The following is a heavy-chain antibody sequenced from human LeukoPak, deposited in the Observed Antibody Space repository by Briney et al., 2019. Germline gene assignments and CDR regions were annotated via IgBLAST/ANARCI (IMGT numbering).Heavy chain of an antibody. Sequence: PGGSLRLSCAASGFTLSSYSMNRVRQAPGEGLEWVSSISSSSSYIYYADSVKGRFTISRDNAKNSLYLQMNSLRAEDTAVYYCARDPTIFGVVRVFDYWGQGTLVTVSS. CDR3: ARDPTIFGVVRVFDY. CDR1: GFTLSSYS. V-gene: IGHV3-21*01. CDR2: ISSSSSYI. J-gene: IGHJ4*02. D-gene: IGHD3-3*01.